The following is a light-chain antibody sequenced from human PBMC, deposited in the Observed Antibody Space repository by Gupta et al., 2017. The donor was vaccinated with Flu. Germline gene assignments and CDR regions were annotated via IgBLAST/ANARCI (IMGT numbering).Light chain of an antibody. V-gene: IGLV2-14*01. CDR1: RSDIGGYDY. J-gene: IGLJ2*01. Sequence: SALTQPASVSGSPRQSITISCTGTRSDIGGYDYVSWYQQHPGKAHKLMIYEVSKRPSGVTNRFSGSKSGSTASLTISASKHEDEAYYYCSADASSTHILFGGGTKLTVL. CDR3: SADASSTHIL. CDR2: EVS.